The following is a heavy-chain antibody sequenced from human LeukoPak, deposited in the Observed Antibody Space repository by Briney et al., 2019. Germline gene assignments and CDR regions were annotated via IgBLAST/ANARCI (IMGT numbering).Heavy chain of an antibody. CDR1: GYTFTTYA. CDR3: ARIATEVYCSGGSCYLRAFDI. CDR2: ISAYNGNT. V-gene: IGHV1-18*01. Sequence: ASVKVSCKASGYTFTTYAMNWVRQAPGQGLEWMGWISAYNGNTNYAQKLQGRVTMTTDTSTSTAYMELRSLRSDDTAVYYCARIATEVYCSGGSCYLRAFDIWGQGTMVTVSS. D-gene: IGHD2-15*01. J-gene: IGHJ3*02.